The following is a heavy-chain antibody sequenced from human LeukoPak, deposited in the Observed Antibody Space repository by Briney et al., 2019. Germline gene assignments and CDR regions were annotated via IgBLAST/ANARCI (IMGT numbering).Heavy chain of an antibody. CDR3: ARDLSWFGELDDWFDP. CDR1: GGSISSYY. J-gene: IGHJ5*02. CDR2: IYTSGST. Sequence: SETLSLTCTVSGGSISSYYWSWIRQPAGKGLEWIGRIYTSGSTNYNPSLKSRVTMSVDTSKNQFSLKLSSVTAADTAVYYCARDLSWFGELDDWFDPWGQGTLVTVSS. V-gene: IGHV4-4*07. D-gene: IGHD3-10*01.